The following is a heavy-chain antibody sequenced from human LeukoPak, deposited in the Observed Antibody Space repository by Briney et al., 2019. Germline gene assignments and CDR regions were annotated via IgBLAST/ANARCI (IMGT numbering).Heavy chain of an antibody. CDR1: GGTFSSYA. Sequence: SVKVSCKASGGTFSSYAISWVRQAPGQGLEWMGGIIPIFGTANYAQKFRGRVTITTDESTSTAYMELSSLRSEDTAVYYCASRKLRIRRYYYMDVWGKGTTVTVSS. D-gene: IGHD1-14*01. CDR3: ASRKLRIRRYYYMDV. J-gene: IGHJ6*03. CDR2: IIPIFGTA. V-gene: IGHV1-69*05.